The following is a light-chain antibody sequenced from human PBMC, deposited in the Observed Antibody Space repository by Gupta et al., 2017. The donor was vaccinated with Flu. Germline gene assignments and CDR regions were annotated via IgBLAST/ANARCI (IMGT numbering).Light chain of an antibody. Sequence: RVTITCRASQSSRNDLGWFQQSAGKAPKLLIYAASTLHSGVPSSFSGSGSGTEFTLTISSLQPEDFATYFCLQHNVYPRTFGQGTK. CDR1: QSSRND. J-gene: IGKJ2*01. CDR3: LQHNVYPRT. V-gene: IGKV1-17*01. CDR2: AAS.